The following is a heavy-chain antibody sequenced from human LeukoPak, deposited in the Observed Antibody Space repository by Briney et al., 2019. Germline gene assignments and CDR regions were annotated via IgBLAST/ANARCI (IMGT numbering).Heavy chain of an antibody. D-gene: IGHD3-22*01. CDR1: GGSISSGSYY. CDR2: IYTSGST. J-gene: IGHJ4*02. CDR3: ASDYFDRTGYYGFIY. V-gene: IGHV4-61*02. Sequence: SETLSLTCTVSGGSISSGSYYWSWIRQPAGRGLEWIGRIYTSGSTNYNPSLKSRVSMSVDTSKKQFSLRLSSVTAADTAIYYCASDYFDRTGYYGFIYWGQGSLVTISS.